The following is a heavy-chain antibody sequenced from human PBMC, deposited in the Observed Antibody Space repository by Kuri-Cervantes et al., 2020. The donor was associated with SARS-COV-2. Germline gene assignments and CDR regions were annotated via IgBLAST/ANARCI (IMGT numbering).Heavy chain of an antibody. CDR3: ALGYCSGGSCYDEYVFDI. J-gene: IGHJ3*02. CDR1: GFTFSSYA. Sequence: GESLKISCAASGFTFSSYAMSWVRQAPGKGLEWVSIISGSGGSTYYADSVKGRFTISRDNSKNTLYLQMNSLRAEDTAVYYCALGYCSGGSCYDEYVFDIWGQGTMVTVSS. D-gene: IGHD2-15*01. CDR2: ISGSGGST. V-gene: IGHV3-23*01.